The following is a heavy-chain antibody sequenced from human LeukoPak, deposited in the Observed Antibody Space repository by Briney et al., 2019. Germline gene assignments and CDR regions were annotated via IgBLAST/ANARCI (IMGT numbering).Heavy chain of an antibody. D-gene: IGHD2-2*01. J-gene: IGHJ5*02. Sequence: PGGSLRLSCVASGFTFSDYYMSWIRQAPGKGLEWVSYISSSGSTIYYADSVKGRFTISRDNAKNSLYLQMNSLRAEDTAVYYCARDLGYCSSTSCYSNWFDPWGQGTLVTVSS. CDR3: ARDLGYCSSTSCYSNWFDP. V-gene: IGHV3-11*01. CDR2: ISSSGSTI. CDR1: GFTFSDYY.